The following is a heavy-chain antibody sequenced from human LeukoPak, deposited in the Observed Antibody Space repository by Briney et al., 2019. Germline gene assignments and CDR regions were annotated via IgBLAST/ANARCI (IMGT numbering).Heavy chain of an antibody. CDR1: GFTFSNAW. CDR2: IKSKTDGCTT. V-gene: IGHV3-15*01. Sequence: GGSLRLSCAASGFTFSNAWMSWVRQAPGKGLEWVGRIKSKTDGCTTDYAAPVKGRLTISRDDSKNTLYLQMNSLKTEDTAVYYCTTADDYDFWSGYYDYYYYYYMDVWGKGTTVTVSS. D-gene: IGHD3-3*01. J-gene: IGHJ6*03. CDR3: TTADDYDFWSGYYDYYYYYYMDV.